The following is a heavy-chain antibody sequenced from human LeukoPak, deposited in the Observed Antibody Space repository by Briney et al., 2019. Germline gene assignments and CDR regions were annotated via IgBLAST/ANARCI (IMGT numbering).Heavy chain of an antibody. CDR3: AREDYYDSSGSFDY. D-gene: IGHD3-22*01. J-gene: IGHJ4*02. Sequence: ASVKVSCKASGYTFTGYYMHWVRQAPGQGLEWMGWINPNSGGTNYAQKFQGRVTMTRDMSISTAYMELSRLRSDDTAVYYCAREDYYDSSGSFDYWGQGTLVTVSS. CDR1: GYTFTGYY. CDR2: INPNSGGT. V-gene: IGHV1-2*02.